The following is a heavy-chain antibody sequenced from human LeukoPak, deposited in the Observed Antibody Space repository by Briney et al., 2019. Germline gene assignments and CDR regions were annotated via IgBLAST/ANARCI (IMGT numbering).Heavy chain of an antibody. Sequence: ASVKVSCKASGYTFTSYYMHWVRQAPGQGLEWMGIINPSGGSTSYAQKFQGSVTMTRDTSTSTVYMELSSLRSEDTAVYYCARTTLGSSGPGYDYGEGYFDYWGQGTLVTVSS. CDR2: INPSGGST. V-gene: IGHV1-46*01. CDR1: GYTFTSYY. J-gene: IGHJ4*02. CDR3: ARTTLGSSGPGYDYGEGYFDY. D-gene: IGHD5-12*01.